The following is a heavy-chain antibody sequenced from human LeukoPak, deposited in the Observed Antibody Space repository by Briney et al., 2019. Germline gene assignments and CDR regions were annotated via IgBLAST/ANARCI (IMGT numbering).Heavy chain of an antibody. J-gene: IGHJ1*01. CDR2: IHHSGTI. CDR3: AGGNDDSKLHH. V-gene: IGHV4-31*03. Sequence: PSETLSLTCSVSGDSVTSGNYYWSWIRQHPEKGPECIGHIHHSGTIYYNPSLLSRATISVDAPKNQFSLRLSSVAAADTALYYCAGGNDDSKLHHWGQGTLVTVSS. CDR1: GDSVTSGNYY. D-gene: IGHD3-22*01.